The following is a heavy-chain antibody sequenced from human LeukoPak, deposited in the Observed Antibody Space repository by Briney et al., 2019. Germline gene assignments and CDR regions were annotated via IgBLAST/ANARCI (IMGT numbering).Heavy chain of an antibody. Sequence: PGGSLRLSCAASGFTFSSYEVNWVRQAPGKGLEWVSYISSSGSTIYYADSVKGRFTISRDNAKNSLYLQMNSPRAEDTAVYYCARSPRGVVVPAAVDYWGQGTLVTVSS. CDR3: ARSPRGVVVPAAVDY. D-gene: IGHD2-2*01. CDR1: GFTFSSYE. V-gene: IGHV3-48*03. J-gene: IGHJ4*02. CDR2: ISSSGSTI.